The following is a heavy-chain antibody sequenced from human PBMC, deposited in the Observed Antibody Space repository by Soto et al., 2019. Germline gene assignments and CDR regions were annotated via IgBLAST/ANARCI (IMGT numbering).Heavy chain of an antibody. Sequence: GASVKVSCKASGYTFTSYYMRWVRQAPGQGLEWMGIINPSGGSTSYAQKFQGRVTMTRDTSTSTVYMELSSLRSEDTAVYYCARDYGPYSSSGPDRGPDAFDIWGQGTMVTVSS. CDR2: INPSGGST. V-gene: IGHV1-46*01. CDR3: ARDYGPYSSSGPDRGPDAFDI. CDR1: GYTFTSYY. D-gene: IGHD6-6*01. J-gene: IGHJ3*02.